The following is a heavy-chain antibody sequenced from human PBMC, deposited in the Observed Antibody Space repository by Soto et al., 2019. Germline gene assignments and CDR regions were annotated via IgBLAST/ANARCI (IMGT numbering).Heavy chain of an antibody. Sequence: EVQLVESGGGLIQPGGSLRLSCVVSGFTVSSNYMNWVRQAPGKGLEWVSGIHSGGSTSHADSVKGRFTISRDNSKNTVYLQMNRLRAEDTAVYYCARHCGEGTFDYWGQGNLVTVSS. CDR1: GFTVSSNY. J-gene: IGHJ4*02. CDR3: ARHCGEGTFDY. D-gene: IGHD2-21*01. CDR2: IHSGGST. V-gene: IGHV3-53*01.